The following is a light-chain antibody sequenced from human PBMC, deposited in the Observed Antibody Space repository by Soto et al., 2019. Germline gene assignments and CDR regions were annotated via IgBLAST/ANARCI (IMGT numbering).Light chain of an antibody. CDR3: SSYAGSSDLV. V-gene: IGLV2-14*03. CDR2: DVS. J-gene: IGLJ2*01. CDR1: SSDVGGFNY. Sequence: QSALTQPASVSGSPGQSITISCTGTSSDVGGFNYVSWYQQHPGKAPKLIIYDVSNRPSGVFDRFSASKFGNTASLTIYGLQTEDEADYYCSSYAGSSDLVFGGGTKVTVL.